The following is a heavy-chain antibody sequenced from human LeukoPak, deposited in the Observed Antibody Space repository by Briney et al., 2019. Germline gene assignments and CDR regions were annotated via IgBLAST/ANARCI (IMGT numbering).Heavy chain of an antibody. J-gene: IGHJ4*02. V-gene: IGHV1-46*01. CDR3: ARAWFYDSGGYVPLGFDY. CDR2: INPGGGAT. Sequence: ASVKVSCKAPGYTFTNYYMHWVRQAPGQGLEWMGIINPGGGATTYAQRFQGRVTMTRDTSTSTVYMELSSLRSEDTAVYYCARAWFYDSGGYVPLGFDYWGQGTLVTVSS. D-gene: IGHD3-22*01. CDR1: GYTFTNYY.